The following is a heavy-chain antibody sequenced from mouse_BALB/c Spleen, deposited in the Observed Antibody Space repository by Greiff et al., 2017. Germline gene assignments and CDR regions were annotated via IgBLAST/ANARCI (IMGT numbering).Heavy chain of an antibody. Sequence: QVQLKQSGPGLVAPSQSLSITCTVSGFSLTSYGVSWVRQPPGKGLEWLGVIWGDGSTDYNSALKSRLSISKDNSKSQVFLKMNSLQTDDTARYYCARDQFPNWSFAYWGQGTLVTVSA. CDR2: IWGDGST. J-gene: IGHJ3*01. V-gene: IGHV2-6-7*01. CDR1: GFSLTSYG. CDR3: ARDQFPNWSFAY. D-gene: IGHD4-1*02.